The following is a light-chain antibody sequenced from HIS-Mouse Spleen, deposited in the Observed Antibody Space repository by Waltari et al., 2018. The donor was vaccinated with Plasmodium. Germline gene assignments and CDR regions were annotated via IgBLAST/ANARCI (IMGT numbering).Light chain of an antibody. CDR2: DNN. Sequence: QSVLTQPPSVSAAPGQKVTISCSGSSSNIGNNYVSWYQQLPGTAPKLLIYDNNKRPSGPPDRCSGSKSGTSATLGITGLQTGDEADYYCGTWDSSLSAGVVFGGGTKLTVL. CDR3: GTWDSSLSAGVV. CDR1: SSNIGNNY. J-gene: IGLJ2*01. V-gene: IGLV1-51*01.